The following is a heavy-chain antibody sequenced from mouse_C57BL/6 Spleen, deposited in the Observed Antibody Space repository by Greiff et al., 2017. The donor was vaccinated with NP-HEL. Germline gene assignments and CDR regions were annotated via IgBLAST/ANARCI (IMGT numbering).Heavy chain of an antibody. CDR3: TRSEDYYGPFAY. D-gene: IGHD1-1*01. CDR1: GYTFTDYE. CDR2: IDPETGGT. V-gene: IGHV1-15*01. J-gene: IGHJ3*01. Sequence: VKVVESGAELVRPGASVTLSCKASGYTFTDYEMHWVKQTPVHGLEWIGAIDPETGGTAYNQKFKGKAILTADKSSSTAYMELRSLTSEDSAVYYCTRSEDYYGPFAYWGQGTLVTVSA.